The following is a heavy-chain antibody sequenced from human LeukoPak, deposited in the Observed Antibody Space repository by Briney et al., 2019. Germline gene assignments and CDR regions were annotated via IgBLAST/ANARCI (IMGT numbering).Heavy chain of an antibody. CDR2: IIPMFGTA. D-gene: IGHD3-3*01. CDR3: ARVGELDAYYYYYALDV. V-gene: IGHV1-69*01. CDR1: GGTFSSYG. J-gene: IGHJ6*02. Sequence: KASGGTFSSYGITWVRQAPGQGLEWMGGIIPMFGTANYAQMFQGRVTITADESTRTSHMELSSLRPDDTAVYYCARVGELDAYYYYYALDVWGQGTTVIVSS.